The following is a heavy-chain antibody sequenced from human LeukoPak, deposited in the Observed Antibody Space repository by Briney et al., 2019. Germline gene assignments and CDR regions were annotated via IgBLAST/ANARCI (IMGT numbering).Heavy chain of an antibody. CDR3: ARVLVAYSGYEGY. V-gene: IGHV3-66*01. D-gene: IGHD5-12*01. J-gene: IGHJ4*02. CDR1: GFTVSDNY. Sequence: GGSLRLSCAVSGFTVSDNYMCWVRQAPGEGLEWVSVIYSGGSTFYADSVKGRFTVSRDNSKNTLYLQMNSLRAEDTAVYYCARVLVAYSGYEGYWGQGTLVTVSS. CDR2: IYSGGST.